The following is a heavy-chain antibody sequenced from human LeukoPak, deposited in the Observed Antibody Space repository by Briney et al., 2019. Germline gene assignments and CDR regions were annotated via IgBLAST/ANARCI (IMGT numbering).Heavy chain of an antibody. D-gene: IGHD1-26*01. V-gene: IGHV1-18*01. CDR2: ISAYNGNT. J-gene: IGHJ4*02. CDR3: ARDWGGGSYYSPDDY. CDR1: GYTFGKYA. Sequence: ASVKVSCKTSGYTFGKYAIHWVRQAPGQRFEWMGWISAYNGNTNYAQKFRGRVTMTTDTSTSTAYMELRSLRSDDTAVYYCARDWGGGSYYSPDDYWGQGTLVTVSS.